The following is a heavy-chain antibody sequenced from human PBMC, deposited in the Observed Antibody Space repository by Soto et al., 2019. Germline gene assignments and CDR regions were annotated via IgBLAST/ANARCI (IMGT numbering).Heavy chain of an antibody. J-gene: IGHJ6*03. CDR2: IYYSGST. D-gene: IGHD6-6*01. V-gene: IGHV4-39*01. Sequence: QLQLQESGPGLVKPSETLSLTCTVSGGSISSSGYYWGWIRQPPGKGLEWIGSIYYSGSTYYNPSLKSRVTISVDTSKNQFSLKLSSGTAADTAVYYCARHAFTQYSSFIYYYYYMDVWGKGTTVTVSS. CDR3: ARHAFTQYSSFIYYYYYMDV. CDR1: GGSISSSGYY.